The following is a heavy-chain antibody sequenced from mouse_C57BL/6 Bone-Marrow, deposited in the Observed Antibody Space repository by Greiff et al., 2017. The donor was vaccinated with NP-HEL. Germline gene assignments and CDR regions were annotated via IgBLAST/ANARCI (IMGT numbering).Heavy chain of an antibody. CDR2: ISSGGSYT. CDR3: AICNFYYAMDY. Sequence: EVQGVESGGDLVKPGGSLKLSCAASGFTFSSYGMSWVRQTPDKRLEWVATISSGGSYTYYPDSVKGRFTISRDNAKNTLYLQMSSLKSEDTAMYYCAICNFYYAMDYWGQGTSVTVSS. V-gene: IGHV5-6*01. J-gene: IGHJ4*01. D-gene: IGHD1-3*01. CDR1: GFTFSSYG.